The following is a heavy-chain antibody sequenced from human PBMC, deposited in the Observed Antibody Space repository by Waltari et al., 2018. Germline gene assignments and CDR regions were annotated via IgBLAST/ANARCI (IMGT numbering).Heavy chain of an antibody. Sequence: QVQLVQSGAEVKKPGASVKVSCKASGYTFTGYYMHWVRQAPGQGLEWMGRINPNSGGTNYAQKLQGRVTMTRDMSISTAYMELGRLRSDDTAVYYCARAPAAAAQGGYFDYWGQGTLVTVSS. CDR2: INPNSGGT. D-gene: IGHD6-13*01. CDR3: ARAPAAAAQGGYFDY. V-gene: IGHV1-2*06. CDR1: GYTFTGYY. J-gene: IGHJ4*02.